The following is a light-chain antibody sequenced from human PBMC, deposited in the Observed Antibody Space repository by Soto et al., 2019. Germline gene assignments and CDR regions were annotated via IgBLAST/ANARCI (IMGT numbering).Light chain of an antibody. CDR3: QQYNNWPPWT. CDR1: QSVSSN. Sequence: EIVMTQSPATLSVSPGERATLSCRASQSVSSNLAWYQQKPGQAPRLLIYGASTRATGIPARFSGIGSGTDFTLTISSLQSEDFAVYYCQQYNNWPPWTFGQGTKVDIK. CDR2: GAS. V-gene: IGKV3-15*01. J-gene: IGKJ1*01.